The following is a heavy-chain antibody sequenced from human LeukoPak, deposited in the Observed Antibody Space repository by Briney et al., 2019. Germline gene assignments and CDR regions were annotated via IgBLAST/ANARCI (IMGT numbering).Heavy chain of an antibody. D-gene: IGHD3-10*02. Sequence: HPGGSLRLSCAASGFTFSSYEMNWVPQAPGEGLEGVSYISSRCNTIYYVDSVKGRFTISRDNAKNSLYMQMNSLRAEDTAVYYCAELGITMIGGVWGKGTMVTISS. CDR1: GFTFSSYE. CDR3: AELGITMIGGV. J-gene: IGHJ6*04. CDR2: ISSRCNTI. V-gene: IGHV3-48*03.